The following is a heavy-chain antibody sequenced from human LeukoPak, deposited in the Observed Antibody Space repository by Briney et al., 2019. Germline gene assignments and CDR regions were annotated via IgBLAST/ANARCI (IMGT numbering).Heavy chain of an antibody. D-gene: IGHD3-10*01. V-gene: IGHV3-30*04. CDR3: ATDSYVSGSYYRLFY. Sequence: PGGSLRPSCAASGFTFSSYVMHWVRQAPGKGLEWVAIISYDGSNEYYADSVKGRFTISRDNSKNTLYLQMNNLRAEDTAIYYCATDSYVSGSYYRLFYWGQGTLVTVSS. CDR1: GFTFSSYV. CDR2: ISYDGSNE. J-gene: IGHJ4*02.